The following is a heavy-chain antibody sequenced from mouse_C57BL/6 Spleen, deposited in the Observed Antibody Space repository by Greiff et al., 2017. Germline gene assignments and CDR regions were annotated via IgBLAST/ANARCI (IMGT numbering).Heavy chain of an antibody. Sequence: QVQLQQPGAELVKPGASVKLSCKASGYTFTSYWMHWVKQRPGQGLEWIGMIHPNSGSTNYNEKFKSKATLTVDKSSSTAYMQLSSLTSEDSAVYYCARSGLRSHFDYWGQGTTLTVSS. V-gene: IGHV1-64*01. D-gene: IGHD1-1*01. CDR2: IHPNSGST. CDR3: ARSGLRSHFDY. CDR1: GYTFTSYW. J-gene: IGHJ2*01.